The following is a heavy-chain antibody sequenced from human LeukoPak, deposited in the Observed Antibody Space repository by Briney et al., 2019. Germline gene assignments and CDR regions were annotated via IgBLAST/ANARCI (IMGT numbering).Heavy chain of an antibody. CDR3: ARHYYGSGTYYHFDY. CDR2: ISPYNGNT. CDR1: GYSFPSYG. V-gene: IGHV1-18*01. Sequence: ASVKVSCKASGYSFPSYGISWMRQAPGQGLEWMAWISPYNGNTNYAQRLQGRVTLTTDTSTTTAYMELRSLRSDDTAVYYCARHYYGSGTYYHFDYWGQGTLVTVSS. D-gene: IGHD3-10*01. J-gene: IGHJ4*02.